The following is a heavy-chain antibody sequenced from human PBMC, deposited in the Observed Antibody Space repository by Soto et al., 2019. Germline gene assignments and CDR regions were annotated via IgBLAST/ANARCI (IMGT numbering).Heavy chain of an antibody. CDR3: AKTQGGSGSYYNY. J-gene: IGHJ4*02. D-gene: IGHD3-10*01. V-gene: IGHV3-23*01. CDR1: GFTFSSYA. CDR2: ISGSGGST. Sequence: GGSLRLSCAASGFTFSSYAMSWVRQAPGKGLEWVSAISGSGGSTYYADSVKGRVTIYRYNSKNTLYLQMNSPRAEDTDLYYCAKTQGGSGSYYNYWGQGTLVTVSS.